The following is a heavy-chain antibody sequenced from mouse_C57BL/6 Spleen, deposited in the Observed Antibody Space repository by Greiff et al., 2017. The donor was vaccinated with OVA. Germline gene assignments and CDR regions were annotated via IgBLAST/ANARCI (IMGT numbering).Heavy chain of an antibody. CDR3: TTGTVDWYFDV. CDR2: IDPENGDT. J-gene: IGHJ1*03. Sequence: EVKLMESGAELVRPGASVKLSCTASGFNIKDDYMHWVKQRPEQGLEWIGWIDPENGDTEYASKFQGKATITADTSSNTAYLQLSSLTSEDTAVYYCTTGTVDWYFDVWGTGTTVTVSS. V-gene: IGHV14-4*01. CDR1: GFNIKDDY. D-gene: IGHD1-1*01.